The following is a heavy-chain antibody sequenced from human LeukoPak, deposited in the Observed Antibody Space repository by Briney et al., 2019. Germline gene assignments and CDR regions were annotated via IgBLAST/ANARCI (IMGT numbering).Heavy chain of an antibody. CDR3: TRDPSFAVAGTR. J-gene: IGHJ4*02. CDR2: ISSCSSYI. D-gene: IGHD6-19*01. CDR1: GFTFSSYS. Sequence: GGSLRLSCAASGFTFSSYSMNWVRHAPGKGLEWVSSISSCSSYIYYADSVKGRFTISTDNAKNSLYLQMNSLRTADTAVYYCTRDPSFAVAGTRWGQGTLVTVSS. V-gene: IGHV3-21*01.